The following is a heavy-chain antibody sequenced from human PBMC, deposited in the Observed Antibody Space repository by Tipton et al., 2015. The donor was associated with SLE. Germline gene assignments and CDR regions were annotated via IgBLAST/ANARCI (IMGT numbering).Heavy chain of an antibody. J-gene: IGHJ3*01. Sequence: TLSLTCGVSGYSISSGYYWGWVRQPPGQGLEWIGSISHSGNTYYNPSLKSRVSISVDTSKNQFSLKLRSVTAADTAVYYCARVRSGSHDAFDLWGQGTMVTVSS. CDR3: ARVRSGSHDAFDL. D-gene: IGHD6-25*01. CDR1: GYSISSGYY. V-gene: IGHV4-38-2*01. CDR2: ISHSGNT.